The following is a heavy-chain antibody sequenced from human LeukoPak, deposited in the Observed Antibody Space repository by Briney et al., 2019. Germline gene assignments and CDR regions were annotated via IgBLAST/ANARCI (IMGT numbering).Heavy chain of an antibody. CDR1: GYTFTSYG. Sequence: ASVKVSCKASGYTFTSYGISWVRQAPGQGLEWMGWISAYNGNTNYAQKLQGRVTMTTDTSTSTAYMELRSLRSDDTAVYYCARDGVIYYGSGSSGWFDPWGQGTLVTVSS. J-gene: IGHJ5*02. CDR2: ISAYNGNT. D-gene: IGHD3-10*01. CDR3: ARDGVIYYGSGSSGWFDP. V-gene: IGHV1-18*01.